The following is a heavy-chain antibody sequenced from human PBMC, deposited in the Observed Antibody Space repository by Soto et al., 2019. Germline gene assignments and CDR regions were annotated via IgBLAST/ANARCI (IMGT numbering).Heavy chain of an antibody. D-gene: IGHD1-26*01. V-gene: IGHV3-30*18. CDR3: AKEGPPQVGARHYYYYYMDV. J-gene: IGHJ6*03. Sequence: GGSLRLSCAASGFTFSSYGMHWVRQAPGKGLEWVAVISYDGSNKYYADSVKGRFTISRDNSKNTLYLQMNSLRAEDTAVYYCAKEGPPQVGARHYYYYYMDVWGKGTTVTVSS. CDR1: GFTFSSYG. CDR2: ISYDGSNK.